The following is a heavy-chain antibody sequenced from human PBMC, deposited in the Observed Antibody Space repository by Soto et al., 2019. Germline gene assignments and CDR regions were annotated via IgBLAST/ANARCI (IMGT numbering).Heavy chain of an antibody. CDR3: AREWEIWGDSQSNNFDY. Sequence: ASVKVSCKASGYTFTSYGISWVRQAPGQGLEWMGWIIAYNGNTNYAQKLQGRVTMTTDTSTSTAYMELRSLRSDDTAVYYCAREWEIWGDSQSNNFDYWGQGTLVTVSS. D-gene: IGHD1-26*01. V-gene: IGHV1-18*01. J-gene: IGHJ4*02. CDR2: IIAYNGNT. CDR1: GYTFTSYG.